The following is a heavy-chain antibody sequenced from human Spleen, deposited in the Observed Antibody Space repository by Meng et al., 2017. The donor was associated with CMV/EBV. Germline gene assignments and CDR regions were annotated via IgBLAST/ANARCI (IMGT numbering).Heavy chain of an antibody. CDR2: ISSSSSYI. CDR1: GFTFSSFS. J-gene: IGHJ4*02. V-gene: IGHV3-21*01. D-gene: IGHD6-19*01. CDR3: ARDPGIAVAGGGFDY. Sequence: EVQLVESGXXRXKPGGXXRXXXXXSGFTFSSFSMNWVRQAPGKGREWVSSISSSSSYIYYADSVKGRFTISRDNAKNSLYLQMNSLRAEDTAVYYCARDPGIAVAGGGFDYWGQGTMVTVSS.